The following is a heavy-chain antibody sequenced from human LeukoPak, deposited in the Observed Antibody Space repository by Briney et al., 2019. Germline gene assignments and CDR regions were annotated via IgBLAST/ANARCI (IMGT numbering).Heavy chain of an antibody. D-gene: IGHD3-9*01. J-gene: IGHJ4*02. CDR1: GYSFTSYW. CDR3: ARVGADYDILTGYDY. Sequence: EESLKISCKGSGYSFTSYWIGWVRQMPGKGLEWMGIIYPDDSDTRHSPSFQGQVTISADKSISTAYLQWSSLKASDTAMYYCARVGADYDILTGYDYWGQGTLVTVSS. CDR2: IYPDDSDT. V-gene: IGHV5-51*01.